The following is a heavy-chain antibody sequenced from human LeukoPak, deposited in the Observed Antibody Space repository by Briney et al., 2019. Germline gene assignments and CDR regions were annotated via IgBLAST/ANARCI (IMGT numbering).Heavy chain of an antibody. CDR1: GFTFSSYA. J-gene: IGHJ3*02. CDR3: ARELDDADAFDI. V-gene: IGHV3-7*01. CDR2: IKQDGSEK. Sequence: GGSLRLSCAASGFTFSSYAMTWVRQAPGKGLEWVANIKQDGSEKDYVDSVKGRFTISRDNAKNSLYLQMNSLRAEDTAVYYCARELDDADAFDIWGQGTLVTVSS. D-gene: IGHD3-3*01.